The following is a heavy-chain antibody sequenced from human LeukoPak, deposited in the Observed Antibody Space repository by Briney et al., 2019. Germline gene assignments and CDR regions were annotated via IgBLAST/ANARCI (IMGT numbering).Heavy chain of an antibody. CDR2: ISSSGSTI. J-gene: IGHJ5*02. CDR1: GLTFSDYY. D-gene: IGHD1-1*01. V-gene: IGHV3-11*01. CDR3: ARDFPLTGTTRYNWFDP. Sequence: PGGSLRLSCAASGLTFSDYYMSWIRQAPGKGLEWVSYISSSGSTIYYADSVKGRFTISRDNAKNSLYLQMNSLRAEDTAVYYCARDFPLTGTTRYNWFDPWGQGTLVTVSS.